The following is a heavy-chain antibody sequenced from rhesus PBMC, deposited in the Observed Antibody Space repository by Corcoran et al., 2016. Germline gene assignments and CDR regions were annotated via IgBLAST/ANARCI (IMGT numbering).Heavy chain of an antibody. CDR2: IYGSGRST. D-gene: IGHD6-31*01. J-gene: IGHJ4*01. V-gene: IGHV4S11*01. CDR1: GGSLSSNY. CDR3: AREGGSSGWYN. Sequence: QVQLQESGPGLVKPLETLSLPCAVSGGSLSSNYWRWFRQPPGKGLEWIGYIYGSGRSTNANHPLKSRVTRSVDTSKNQFSLKLSAVTAADTAVYYCAREGGSSGWYNWGQGVLVTVSS.